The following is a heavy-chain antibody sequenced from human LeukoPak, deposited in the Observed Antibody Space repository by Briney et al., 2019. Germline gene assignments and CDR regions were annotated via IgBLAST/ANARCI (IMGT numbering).Heavy chain of an antibody. J-gene: IGHJ6*03. Sequence: SETLSLTCSVSAYSISSGDYGGWIRQPPGKGLEWIGSIDHSGSTYYKSSLKSRITISVDTSKNQFSLKLTSVTAADTAVYYCARVVVPAAMHLYYYYYYMDVWGKGTTVTVSS. CDR2: IDHSGST. CDR1: AYSISSGDY. V-gene: IGHV4-38-2*02. CDR3: ARVVVPAAMHLYYYYYYMDV. D-gene: IGHD2-2*01.